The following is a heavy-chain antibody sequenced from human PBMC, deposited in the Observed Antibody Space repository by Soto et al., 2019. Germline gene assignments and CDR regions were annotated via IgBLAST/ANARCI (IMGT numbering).Heavy chain of an antibody. CDR2: IYYSGST. D-gene: IGHD1-26*01. Sequence: SETLSLPCTVSGVSISGSRYYWGWIRQPPGRGLEWIGNIYYSGSTYYTPALKSRVTLSVDTSKNQFSLNLNSVTAADTAVYYCARGGIPPSGYGIAYAMDVWGQGTTVTVSS. J-gene: IGHJ6*02. CDR3: ARGGIPPSGYGIAYAMDV. V-gene: IGHV4-39*01. CDR1: GVSISGSRYY.